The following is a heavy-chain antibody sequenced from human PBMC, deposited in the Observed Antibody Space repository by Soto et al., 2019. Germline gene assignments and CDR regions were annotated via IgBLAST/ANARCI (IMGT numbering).Heavy chain of an antibody. V-gene: IGHV1-69*14. D-gene: IGHD2-15*01. Sequence: QVQLVQSGAEVKKPGSSVKVSCKASGGTFSSYVINWVRQAPGEGLEWMGGIIPIFGTTNYEQKSEGRATITADKPPRTPYMNWSGRSPRDRPAFYGARGGVVVDLRVKYDYGLDAWGQGTTVTVSS. CDR1: GGTFSSYV. CDR3: ARGGVVVDLRVKYDYGLDA. CDR2: IIPIFGTT. J-gene: IGHJ6*02.